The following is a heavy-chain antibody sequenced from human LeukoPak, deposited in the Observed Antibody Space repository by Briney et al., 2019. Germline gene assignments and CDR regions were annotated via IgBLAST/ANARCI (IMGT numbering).Heavy chain of an antibody. D-gene: IGHD3-10*01. CDR3: AGESSGSYYNPLGYMDV. Sequence: PSETLSLTCTVSGGSISIYYWNWIRQPAGKGLEWIGRIFTCGITNYNPSLKSRVTMSVDTSKNQFSLNLSSVTAADTAVYYCAGESSGSYYNPLGYMDVWGKGTTVTVSS. CDR1: GGSISIYY. CDR2: IFTCGIT. J-gene: IGHJ6*03. V-gene: IGHV4-4*07.